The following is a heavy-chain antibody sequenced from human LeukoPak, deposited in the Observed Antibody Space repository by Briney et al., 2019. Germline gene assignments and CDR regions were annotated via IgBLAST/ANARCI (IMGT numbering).Heavy chain of an antibody. D-gene: IGHD3-22*01. J-gene: IGHJ4*02. V-gene: IGHV3-23*01. CDR2: ISGSGGST. CDR1: GFTFGDYA. CDR3: ARGRGVNYDSSGYSDFDY. Sequence: PGESLRLSCAASGFTFGDYAMHWVRQAPRKGLEWVSAISGSGGSTYYADSVKGRFTISRDNAKNSLYLQMNSLRAEDTAVYYCARGRGVNYDSSGYSDFDYWGQGTLVTVSS.